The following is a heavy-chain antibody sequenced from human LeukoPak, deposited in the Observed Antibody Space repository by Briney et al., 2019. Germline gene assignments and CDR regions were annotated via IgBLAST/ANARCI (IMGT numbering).Heavy chain of an antibody. V-gene: IGHV3-33*01. J-gene: IGHJ6*04. D-gene: IGHD6-13*01. Sequence: GGSLRLSCAASGFTFSTYGMHWVRQAPGKGLEWVAMIWYDGSNKYYGDSVKGRFSISRDNSKNTLYLQMNSLRAEDTAVYYCASHPYTSTWTCMDVWGKGTTVTVSS. CDR3: ASHPYTSTWTCMDV. CDR2: IWYDGSNK. CDR1: GFTFSTYG.